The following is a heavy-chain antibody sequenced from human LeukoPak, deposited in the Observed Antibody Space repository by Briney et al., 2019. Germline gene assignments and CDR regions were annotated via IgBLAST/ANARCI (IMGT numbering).Heavy chain of an antibody. CDR2: MQYDGSVI. CDR3: ARDLRDGYDY. J-gene: IGHJ4*02. Sequence: GRSLRLSCAASGFTFSSYGMHWVRQAPGKGLEWVTFMQYDGSVIFYADSVKGRFTISRDNSKNTLYLQMNSLRAEDTAVYYCARDLRDGYDYWGQGTLVTVSS. D-gene: IGHD5-24*01. V-gene: IGHV3-30*03. CDR1: GFTFSSYG.